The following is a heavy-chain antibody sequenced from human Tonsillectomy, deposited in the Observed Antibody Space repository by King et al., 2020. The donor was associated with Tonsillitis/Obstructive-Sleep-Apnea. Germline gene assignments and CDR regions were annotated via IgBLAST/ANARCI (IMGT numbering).Heavy chain of an antibody. J-gene: IGHJ4*02. Sequence: DVQLVETGGGLVKPGGSLRLSCAASGFTFSSYSMNWVRQAPGKGLAWVSSISSRSGYIYYADSVKGRCTISRDNAKNSLYLQMNSLRAEDTAVYYCARSYYDFWSGYYQPLDYWGQGTLVTVSS. D-gene: IGHD3-3*01. CDR2: ISSRSGYI. CDR1: GFTFSSYS. V-gene: IGHV3-21*01. CDR3: ARSYYDFWSGYYQPLDY.